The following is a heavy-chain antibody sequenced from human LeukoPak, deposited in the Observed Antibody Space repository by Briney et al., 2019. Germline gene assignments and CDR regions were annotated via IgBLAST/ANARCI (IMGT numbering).Heavy chain of an antibody. D-gene: IGHD3-10*01. CDR3: ARDSPPYYYGSGYFDY. V-gene: IGHV4-4*02. CDR2: IYHSGST. Sequence: SGTLSLTCAVSGGSISSSNWWSWVRQPPGKGLEWIGEIYHSGSTNYNPSLKSRVTISVDKSKNQFSLKLSSVTAADTAVYYCARDSPPYYYGSGYFDYWGQGTLVTVSS. CDR1: GGSISSSNW. J-gene: IGHJ4*02.